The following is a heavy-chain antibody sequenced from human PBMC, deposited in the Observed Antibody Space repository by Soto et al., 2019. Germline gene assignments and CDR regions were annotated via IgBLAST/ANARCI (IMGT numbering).Heavy chain of an antibody. CDR2: ISAYNANT. CDR1: GYTFSSYG. D-gene: IGHD3-3*01. V-gene: IGHV1-18*01. Sequence: AAVKVSCKASGYTFSSYGISWVRQAPGQGLEWMGCISAYNANTNYAQKPQGRVTMTTDTSTSTAYKETRSMTTDATAVYYCGRDNDFWSGYPFDYWGQGTLVTVSS. J-gene: IGHJ4*02. CDR3: GRDNDFWSGYPFDY.